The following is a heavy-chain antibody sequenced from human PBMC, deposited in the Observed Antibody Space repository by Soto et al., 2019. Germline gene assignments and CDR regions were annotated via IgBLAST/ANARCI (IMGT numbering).Heavy chain of an antibody. CDR2: ISSSGSTI. Sequence: EVQLVESGGGLVQPGGSLRLSCAASGFTFSSYEMNWVRQAPGKGLEWVSYISSSGSTIYYADSVKGRFTISRDNAKNSLYLQMNSVRAEDTAVYYCARDDGYGDYEGALAFDIWGQGTMVTVSS. CDR3: ARDDGYGDYEGALAFDI. J-gene: IGHJ3*02. CDR1: GFTFSSYE. D-gene: IGHD4-17*01. V-gene: IGHV3-48*03.